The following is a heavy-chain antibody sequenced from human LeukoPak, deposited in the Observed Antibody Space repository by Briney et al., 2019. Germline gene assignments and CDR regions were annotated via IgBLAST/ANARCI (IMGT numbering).Heavy chain of an antibody. V-gene: IGHV4-59*01. D-gene: IGHD3-22*01. Sequence: PSETLSLTCTVSGGSISSYYWSWIRQPPGKGLEWIGYIYYSGSTNYNPSLKSRVTISVDTSKNQFSLKLSSVTAADTAVYYCARNAYYYDSSGYYGVGYFDYWGQGTLVTVSS. CDR3: ARNAYYYDSSGYYGVGYFDY. J-gene: IGHJ4*02. CDR2: IYYSGST. CDR1: GGSISSYY.